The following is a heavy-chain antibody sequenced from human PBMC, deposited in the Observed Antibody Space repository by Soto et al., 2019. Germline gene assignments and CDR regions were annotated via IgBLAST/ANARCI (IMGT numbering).Heavy chain of an antibody. J-gene: IGHJ6*02. D-gene: IGHD6-19*01. Sequence: GGSLRLSCAASGFTFISYAMHWVRQAPGKGLEWVAVISYDGSNKYYADSVKGRFTISRDNSKNTLYLQMNSLRAEDTAVYYCARRGSSGGTGYYYYGMDVWGQGTTVTVSS. CDR1: GFTFISYA. V-gene: IGHV3-30-3*01. CDR2: ISYDGSNK. CDR3: ARRGSSGGTGYYYYGMDV.